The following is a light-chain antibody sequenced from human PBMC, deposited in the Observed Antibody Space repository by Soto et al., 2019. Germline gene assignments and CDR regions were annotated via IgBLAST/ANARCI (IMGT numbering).Light chain of an antibody. CDR1: QSISSY. Sequence: EIVLTQSPATLSLSPGERATLSCRASQSISSYLGWYQQKPGQAPRLLIYDASNRATDIPARFSGSGSGTDFTLTISSLEPEEFAVYYCQQRSEWPLTFGGGTRVEIK. CDR2: DAS. J-gene: IGKJ4*01. CDR3: QQRSEWPLT. V-gene: IGKV3-11*01.